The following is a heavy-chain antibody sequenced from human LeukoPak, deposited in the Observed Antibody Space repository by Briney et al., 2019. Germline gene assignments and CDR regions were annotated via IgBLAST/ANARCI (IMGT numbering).Heavy chain of an antibody. V-gene: IGHV1-24*01. Sequence: GASVEVSCKVSGYSLTELSMHWVRQTLGKGLEWMGAFDPGDAETIFAQKFQGRVTLTEDTSTDTAYMELTSLRAEDTAVYYCATFVPYSDSSDFYIHAFHIWGRGTMVTVSS. J-gene: IGHJ3*02. CDR1: GYSLTELS. CDR2: FDPGDAET. D-gene: IGHD3-22*01. CDR3: ATFVPYSDSSDFYIHAFHI.